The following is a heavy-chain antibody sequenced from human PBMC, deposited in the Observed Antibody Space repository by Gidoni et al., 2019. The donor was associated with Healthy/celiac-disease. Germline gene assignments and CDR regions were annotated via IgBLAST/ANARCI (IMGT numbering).Heavy chain of an antibody. CDR2: ISYDGSNK. Sequence: QVQLVESGGGVVQPGRSLRLSCAASGFTFSSYAMHWVRQAPGKGLEWVAVISYDGSNKYYADSVKGRFTISRDNSKNTLYLQMNSLRAEDTAVYYCATGVGEHYFDYWGQGTLVTVSS. CDR1: GFTFSSYA. CDR3: ATGVGEHYFDY. J-gene: IGHJ4*02. V-gene: IGHV3-30*04. D-gene: IGHD1-26*01.